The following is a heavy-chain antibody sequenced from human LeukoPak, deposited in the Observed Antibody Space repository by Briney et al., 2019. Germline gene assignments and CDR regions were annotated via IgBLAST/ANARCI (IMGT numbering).Heavy chain of an antibody. D-gene: IGHD1-26*01. J-gene: IGHJ6*02. Sequence: GGSLRLSCEADGFTFSKYWMHWVRQAPGKGPVWVSYINSDGSNTNYADSVKGRFTISRDNAKNTLYLQMNSLRAEDTAVYYCARDATTLGATIGMDVWGQGTTVTVSS. CDR2: INSDGSNT. CDR1: GFTFSKYW. V-gene: IGHV3-74*01. CDR3: ARDATTLGATIGMDV.